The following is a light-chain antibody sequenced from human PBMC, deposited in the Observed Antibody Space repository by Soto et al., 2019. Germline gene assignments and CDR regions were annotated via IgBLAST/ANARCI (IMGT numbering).Light chain of an antibody. V-gene: IGLV2-8*01. CDR1: SSDVGGYNY. CDR2: EVS. Sequence: QSALTQPPSASGSPGQSVTISCTGTSSDVGGYNYVSWYQQHPGKAPKLMIYEVSKRPSGVPDRFSGSKSGNTASLTVSGLQAEDEADYYCSSYAGSNNLYVFGTGTKVPV. J-gene: IGLJ1*01. CDR3: SSYAGSNNLYV.